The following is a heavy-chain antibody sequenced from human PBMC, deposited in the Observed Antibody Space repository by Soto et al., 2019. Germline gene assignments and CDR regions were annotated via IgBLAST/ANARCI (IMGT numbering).Heavy chain of an antibody. D-gene: IGHD6-13*01. CDR1: GGSISSYY. J-gene: IGHJ4*02. Sequence: WETLSLTCTVSGGSISSYYWSWIQQPPEKGLEWIGYIYYSGSTNYNPSLKSRVTISVDTSKNQFSLKLSSVTAADTAVYYCARYSGQLVPRRYFDYWGQGTLVTVSS. CDR2: IYYSGST. CDR3: ARYSGQLVPRRYFDY. V-gene: IGHV4-59*01.